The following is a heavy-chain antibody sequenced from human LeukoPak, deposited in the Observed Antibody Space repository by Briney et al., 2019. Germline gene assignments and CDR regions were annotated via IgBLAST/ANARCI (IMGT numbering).Heavy chain of an antibody. CDR1: GFTFSSYC. D-gene: IGHD2-8*01. CDR3: ARATGVKMEDAFDI. J-gene: IGHJ3*02. V-gene: IGHV3-21*01. Sequence: GGSLRLSCAASGFTFSSYCMNWVRQAPGKGLEWVSSISSSSSYIYYADSVKGRFTISRDNAKNSLYLQMNSLRAEDTAVYYCARATGVKMEDAFDIWGQGTMVTVSS. CDR2: ISSSSSYI.